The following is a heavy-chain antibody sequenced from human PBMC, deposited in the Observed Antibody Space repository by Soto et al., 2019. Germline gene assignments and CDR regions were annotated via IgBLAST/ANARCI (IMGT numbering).Heavy chain of an antibody. CDR3: VTGDLLEAFNI. J-gene: IGHJ3*02. CDR1: GFTFISYS. V-gene: IGHV3-64D*06. D-gene: IGHD4-17*01. CDR2: ITSHVDDT. Sequence: GGSLRLSCSASGFTFISYSMHWVRQAPGKGLEYVSVITSHVDDTNYADSVKGRFTISRDNSKNTLYLQMSSLRAEDTAVYYCVTGDLLEAFNIWGQGTMVTVSS.